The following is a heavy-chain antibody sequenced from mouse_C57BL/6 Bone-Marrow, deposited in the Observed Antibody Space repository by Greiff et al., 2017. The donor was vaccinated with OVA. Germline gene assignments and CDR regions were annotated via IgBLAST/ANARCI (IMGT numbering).Heavy chain of an antibody. CDR1: GYTFTSYW. Sequence: QVQLQQPGAELVRPGTSVKLSCKASGYTFTSYWMHWVKQRPGQGLEWIGVIDPSDSYTNYNQKFKGKATLTVDTSSSTAYMQLSSLTSEDSAVYYCASDLAYWGQGTLVTVSA. V-gene: IGHV1-59*01. D-gene: IGHD3-1*01. J-gene: IGHJ3*01. CDR2: IDPSDSYT. CDR3: ASDLAY.